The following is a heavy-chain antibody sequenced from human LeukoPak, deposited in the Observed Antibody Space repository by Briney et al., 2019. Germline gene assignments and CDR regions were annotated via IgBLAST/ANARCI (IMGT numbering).Heavy chain of an antibody. CDR3: GRQGYTASYYFLDC. Sequence: SETLSLTCTVSSGSIRSYYWCWVRQPPGRGLEWIGRIYTTGTTQYNPSLKSRVTMSVDTSTNQFSLNLRSMTAADTAVYYCGRQGYTASYYFLDCWSQGTLVAVS. J-gene: IGHJ4*02. CDR2: IYTTGTT. CDR1: SGSIRSYY. D-gene: IGHD1-26*01. V-gene: IGHV4-4*07.